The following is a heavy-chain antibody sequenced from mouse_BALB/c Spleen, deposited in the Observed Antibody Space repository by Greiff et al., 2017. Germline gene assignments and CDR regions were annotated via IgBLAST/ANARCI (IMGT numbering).Heavy chain of an antibody. CDR2: IYPSDSYT. J-gene: IGHJ2*01. CDR1: GYTFTSYW. Sequence: QVQLQQSGAELVRPGASVKLSCKASGYTFTSYWINWVKQRPGQGLEWIGNIYPSDSYTNYNQKFKDKATLTVDKSSSTAYMQLSSPTSEDSAVYYCTRVSYYFDYWGQGTTLTVSS. CDR3: TRVSYYFDY. D-gene: IGHD6-2*01. V-gene: IGHV1-69*02.